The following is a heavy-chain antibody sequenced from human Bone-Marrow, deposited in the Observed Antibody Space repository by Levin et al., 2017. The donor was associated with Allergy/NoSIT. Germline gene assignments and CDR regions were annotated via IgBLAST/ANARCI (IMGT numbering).Heavy chain of an antibody. Sequence: PGGSLRLSCAASGFRFNDYAMSWVRQAPGKGLELVSAISGSGGPTYYADSVKGRFTLSRDNSKNTLYLQMNSLSAEDTAVYFCAKDRGKGAASRPTSWGQGTLVTVSS. CDR3: AKDRGKGAASRPTS. CDR2: ISGSGGPT. D-gene: IGHD6-13*01. J-gene: IGHJ5*02. V-gene: IGHV3-23*01. CDR1: GFRFNDYA.